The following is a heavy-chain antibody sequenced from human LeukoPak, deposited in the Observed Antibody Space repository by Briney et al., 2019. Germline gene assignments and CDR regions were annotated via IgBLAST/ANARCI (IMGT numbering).Heavy chain of an antibody. CDR3: ARQGYGSGSYYNPHFDY. V-gene: IGHV5-51*01. CDR2: IYPGDSDT. CDR1: GYSFTSYW. J-gene: IGHJ4*02. D-gene: IGHD3-10*01. Sequence: GESLKISCKGSGYSFTSYWIGWVRQMPGKGLEWMGIIYPGDSDTRYSPSFQGQVTISADKSISTAYLQWSSLKASDTAMYYCARQGYGSGSYYNPHFDYWGQGTLVTVSS.